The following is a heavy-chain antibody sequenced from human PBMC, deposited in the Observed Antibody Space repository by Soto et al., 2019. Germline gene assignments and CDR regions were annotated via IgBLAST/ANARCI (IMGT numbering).Heavy chain of an antibody. Sequence: GGSLRLSCTASGFTFGYYAINWVRQVPGKGLEWLGFIRNDIYDETTEYAASVKGRIIISRDDSKSMAYLQMDSLKTEDTGVYYCTRGRDGYNPYYFLYWGQGALVTVSS. J-gene: IGHJ4*02. CDR2: IRNDIYDETT. CDR1: GFTFGYYA. D-gene: IGHD5-12*01. CDR3: TRGRDGYNPYYFLY. V-gene: IGHV3-49*04.